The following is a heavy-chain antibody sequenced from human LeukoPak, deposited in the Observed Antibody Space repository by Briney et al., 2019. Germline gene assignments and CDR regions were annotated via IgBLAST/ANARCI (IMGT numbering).Heavy chain of an antibody. J-gene: IGHJ4*02. CDR2: IGTSSSTT. V-gene: IGHV3-48*03. CDR1: GLTFGSYE. CDR3: ARSVYELRGQRLVPGLDY. Sequence: WGSLRLSCAASGLTFGSYEMNWVRQAPGKGLEWVADIGTSSSTTHYAYSVKGRFTFARDDAKSSLYLQMSSLRAEDTAIYYCARSVYELRGQRLVPGLDYWGQGTMVTVSS. D-gene: IGHD6-13*01.